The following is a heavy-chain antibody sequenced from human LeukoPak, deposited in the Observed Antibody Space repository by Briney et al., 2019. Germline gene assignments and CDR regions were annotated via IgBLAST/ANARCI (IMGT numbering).Heavy chain of an antibody. V-gene: IGHV4-34*01. Sequence: SETLSLTCAVYGGSFSGYYWSWIRQPPGKGLEWIGEINHSGSTNYNPSLKSRVTISVDTSKNQFSLKLSSVTAADTAVYYCARGLSHYDFWSGHPPEYYFDYWGQGTLVTVSS. D-gene: IGHD3-3*01. J-gene: IGHJ4*02. CDR3: ARGLSHYDFWSGHPPEYYFDY. CDR2: INHSGST. CDR1: GGSFSGYY.